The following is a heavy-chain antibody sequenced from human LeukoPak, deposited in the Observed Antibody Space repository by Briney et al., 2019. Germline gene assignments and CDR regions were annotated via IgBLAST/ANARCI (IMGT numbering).Heavy chain of an antibody. Sequence: SQTLSLTCTVSGGSISSYYWSWIRQPPGKGLEWIGYIYYSGSTNYNPSLKSRVTISVDTSKNQFSLKLSSVTAADTAVYYCARAGIAAAATRWFDPWGQGTLVTVSS. CDR3: ARAGIAAAATRWFDP. CDR1: GGSISSYY. D-gene: IGHD6-13*01. J-gene: IGHJ5*02. V-gene: IGHV4-59*12. CDR2: IYYSGST.